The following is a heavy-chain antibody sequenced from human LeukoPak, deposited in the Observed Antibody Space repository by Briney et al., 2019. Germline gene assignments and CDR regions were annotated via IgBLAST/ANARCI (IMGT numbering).Heavy chain of an antibody. CDR2: IKQDGSEK. V-gene: IGHV3-7*04. CDR1: GFTFSSYW. Sequence: GGSLRLSCAASGFTFSSYWMTWVRQAPGRGLEWVANIKQDGSEKYYLDSVKGRFTISRDNANNSLYLQMNSLRGEDTAVYYCARSFRGANWFDPWGQGTLVTVSS. J-gene: IGHJ5*02. D-gene: IGHD3-10*01. CDR3: ARSFRGANWFDP.